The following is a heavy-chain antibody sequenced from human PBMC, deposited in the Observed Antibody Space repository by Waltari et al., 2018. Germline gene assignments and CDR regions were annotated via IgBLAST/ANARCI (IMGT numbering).Heavy chain of an antibody. CDR2: IYYSGST. CDR1: GGSISSYY. J-gene: IGHJ3*02. V-gene: IGHV4-59*08. Sequence: QVQLQESGPGLVKPSETLSLTCTVSGGSISSYYWSWIRQPPGKGLEWIGYIYYSGSTNYNPSLKRRVTISVDTSKNQFSLKLSSVTAADTAVYYCARHALGIVVVPAGDDAFDIWGQGTMVTVSS. D-gene: IGHD2-2*03. CDR3: ARHALGIVVVPAGDDAFDI.